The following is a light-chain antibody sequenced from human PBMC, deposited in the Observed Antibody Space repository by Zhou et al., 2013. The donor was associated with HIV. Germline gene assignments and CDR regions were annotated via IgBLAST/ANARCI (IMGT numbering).Light chain of an antibody. Sequence: DIQMTQSPSSLSASVGDRVTISCRASQSIDGYLNWYQQRPGKAPKLLIYTASNLQSGVPSRFSGSGYGTDFTLTINNLQPEDFATYSCQQLNSYPLTFGGGTKVEIK. CDR3: QQLNSYPLT. V-gene: IGKV1-39*01. J-gene: IGKJ4*01. CDR2: TAS. CDR1: QSIDGY.